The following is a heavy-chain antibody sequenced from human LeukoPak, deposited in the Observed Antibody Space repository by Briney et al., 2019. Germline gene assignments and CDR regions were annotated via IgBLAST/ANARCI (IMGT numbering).Heavy chain of an antibody. D-gene: IGHD3-10*01. J-gene: IGHJ4*02. CDR2: INPRGGNT. V-gene: IGHV1-46*01. CDR3: ARTYYPGSGSYAY. Sequence: ASVKVSCKASGYTLADYYMHWVRQAPGQGLELMGMINPRGGNTRYAQTFQGRVTMTSDTPTSTVYMELNSLRSEDTAVYYCARTYYPGSGSYAYWGQGTLVTVSS. CDR1: GYTLADYY.